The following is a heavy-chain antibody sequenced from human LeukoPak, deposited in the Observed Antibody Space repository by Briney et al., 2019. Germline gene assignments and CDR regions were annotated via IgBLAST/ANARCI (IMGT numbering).Heavy chain of an antibody. CDR2: ISSSSSYI. D-gene: IGHD4-11*01. V-gene: IGHV3-21*01. CDR3: ARGDYSTWHSHWDY. Sequence: GGSLRLSCAASEFTFSSYSMNWVRQAPGKGLEWVSSISSSSSYIYYADSVKGRFTISRDNAKNSLYLQMNSLRAEDTAVYYCARGDYSTWHSHWDYWGQGTLVTVSS. CDR1: EFTFSSYS. J-gene: IGHJ4*02.